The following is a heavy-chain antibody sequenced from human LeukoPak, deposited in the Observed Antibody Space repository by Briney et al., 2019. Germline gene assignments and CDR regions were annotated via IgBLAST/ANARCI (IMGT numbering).Heavy chain of an antibody. D-gene: IGHD4-17*01. CDR1: GSIISDHH. Sequence: GGSLRLSCAASGSIISDHHMDWVRQAPGKGLEWLGRSRNKADSYTTEYAASVMGRFTISRDDSKNSMYLQMNSLRAEDTAVYYCAKSHDYGDYVGYWGQGTLVTVSS. V-gene: IGHV3-72*01. CDR2: SRNKADSYTT. J-gene: IGHJ4*02. CDR3: AKSHDYGDYVGY.